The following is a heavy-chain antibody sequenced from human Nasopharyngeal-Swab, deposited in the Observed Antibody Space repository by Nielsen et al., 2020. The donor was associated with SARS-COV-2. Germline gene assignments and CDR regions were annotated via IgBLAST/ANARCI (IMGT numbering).Heavy chain of an antibody. V-gene: IGHV3-7*01. Sequence: GESLKISCVASGFTFSSYWMSWVRQAPGKGLEWVANIKQDGSEKYYVDSVKGRFTISRDNAKNSLYLQMNSLRAEDTAVYYCARDGAFSSYYGPPFYYYYGMDVWGQGTTVTVSS. J-gene: IGHJ6*02. D-gene: IGHD4-17*01. CDR1: GFTFSSYW. CDR2: IKQDGSEK. CDR3: ARDGAFSSYYGPPFYYYYGMDV.